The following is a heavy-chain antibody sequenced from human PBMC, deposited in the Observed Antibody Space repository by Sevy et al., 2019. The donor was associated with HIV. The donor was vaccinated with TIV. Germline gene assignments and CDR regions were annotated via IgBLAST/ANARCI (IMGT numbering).Heavy chain of an antibody. D-gene: IGHD2-8*02. V-gene: IGHV3-53*01. J-gene: IGHJ6*02. CDR2: IHADGSS. Sequence: GGSLRLSCAASGFNVNDNYMTWVRQAPGKGLEWVSIIHADGSSYYADSVKGRFTMSRDDSKNILNLQMNSLRADDTVVYYCPRDRRFCGNECVLYYYYGMDVWGQGTAVTVSS. CDR3: PRDRRFCGNECVLYYYYGMDV. CDR1: GFNVNDNY.